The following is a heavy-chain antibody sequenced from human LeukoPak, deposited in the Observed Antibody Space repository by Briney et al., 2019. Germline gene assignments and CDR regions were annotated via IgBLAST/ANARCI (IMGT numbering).Heavy chain of an antibody. CDR1: GYTHTELS. V-gene: IGHV1-24*01. Sequence: ASVKVSCKVSGYTHTELSMHWVREAPGKGLEWMGGFDPEDGETIYAQKFQGRVTMTEDTSTDTAYMELSSLRSEHTAVYYCATRISSGGSCYEVDAFEICRQGGLVTVSS. J-gene: IGHJ3*02. D-gene: IGHD2-15*01. CDR2: FDPEDGET. CDR3: ATRISSGGSCYEVDAFEI.